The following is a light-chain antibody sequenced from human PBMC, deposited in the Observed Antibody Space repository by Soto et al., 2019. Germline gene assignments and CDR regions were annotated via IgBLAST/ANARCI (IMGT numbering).Light chain of an antibody. CDR1: QSVRSN. CDR3: QQYNGWPPLT. CDR2: AAS. V-gene: IGKV3-15*01. J-gene: IGKJ5*01. Sequence: EIVMTQSPATLSVSPWEIATLSCRASQSVRSNLAWYQQQPGQAPRLVIYAASTRATGIPDRFSGSVSGREFTLHISSLQSEDFAVYYCQQYNGWPPLTFGQGTRLEIK.